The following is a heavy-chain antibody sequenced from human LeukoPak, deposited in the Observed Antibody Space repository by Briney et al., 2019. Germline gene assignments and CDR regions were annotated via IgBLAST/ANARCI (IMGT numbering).Heavy chain of an antibody. CDR3: ARDHRTAMVKALGAFDI. D-gene: IGHD5-18*01. CDR2: ISAYNGNT. Sequence: GASVKVSCKASGYTFTSYGINWVRQAPGQGLEWMGWISAYNGNTNYAQKFQGRVTMTTDTSTSTAYMELRSLRSDDTAVYYCARDHRTAMVKALGAFDIWGQGTMVTVSS. J-gene: IGHJ3*02. V-gene: IGHV1-18*01. CDR1: GYTFTSYG.